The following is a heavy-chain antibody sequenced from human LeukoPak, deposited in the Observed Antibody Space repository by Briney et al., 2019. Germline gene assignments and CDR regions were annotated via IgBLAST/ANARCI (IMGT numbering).Heavy chain of an antibody. Sequence: GGSLRLSCAASGFTFSSCELSWVRQAPAKGLEWVSYISSSGSIIYYADSVKGRLTISRDSAKNSLYLQMNSLRAEDTAVYYCARGLGEFFFDSWGQGTLVIVSS. V-gene: IGHV3-48*03. J-gene: IGHJ4*02. CDR2: ISSSGSII. D-gene: IGHD3-16*01. CDR1: GFTFSSCE. CDR3: ARGLGEFFFDS.